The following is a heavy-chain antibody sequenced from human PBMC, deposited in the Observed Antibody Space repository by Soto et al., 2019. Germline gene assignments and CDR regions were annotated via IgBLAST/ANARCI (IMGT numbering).Heavy chain of an antibody. CDR3: ARDAAVPGEADRFDY. J-gene: IGHJ4*02. Sequence: QVQLQESGPGLVKPSGTLSLTCTVSGGSIKTNVWWSWVRQPPGKGREWIGEIFHNGNTYYNPSLQSRVTMSVDKSKNQFSLMLTSVTAADTAMYYCARDAAVPGEADRFDYWGQGILVTVSS. CDR1: GGSIKTNVW. D-gene: IGHD3-10*01. V-gene: IGHV4-4*02. CDR2: IFHNGNT.